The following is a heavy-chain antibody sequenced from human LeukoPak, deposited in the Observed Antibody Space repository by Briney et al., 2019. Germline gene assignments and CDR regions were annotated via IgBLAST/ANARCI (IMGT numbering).Heavy chain of an antibody. J-gene: IGHJ4*02. D-gene: IGHD2-2*02. CDR3: ARVVRGYCSSTSCYSSGAFDY. Sequence: ASVKVSCKASGYTFTSYDINWVRQATGQGLEWMGWMNPNSGNTGYAQKFQGRVTITRNTSISTAYMELSSLRSEDTAVYYCARVVRGYCSSTSCYSSGAFDYWGQGTLVTVSS. CDR2: MNPNSGNT. CDR1: GYTFTSYD. V-gene: IGHV1-8*03.